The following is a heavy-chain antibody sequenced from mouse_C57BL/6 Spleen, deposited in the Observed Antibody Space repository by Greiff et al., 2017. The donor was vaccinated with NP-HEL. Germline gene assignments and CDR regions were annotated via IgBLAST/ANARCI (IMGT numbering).Heavy chain of an antibody. CDR3: AKITTVVAKDYAMDY. V-gene: IGHV2-5*01. D-gene: IGHD1-1*01. Sequence: QVQLKESGPGLVQPSQSLSITCTVSGFSLTSYGVHWVRQSPGKGLEWLGVIWRGGSTDYNAAFMSRLSITKDNSKSQVFFKMNSLQADDTAIYYCAKITTVVAKDYAMDYWGQGTSVTVSS. J-gene: IGHJ4*01. CDR1: GFSLTSYG. CDR2: IWRGGST.